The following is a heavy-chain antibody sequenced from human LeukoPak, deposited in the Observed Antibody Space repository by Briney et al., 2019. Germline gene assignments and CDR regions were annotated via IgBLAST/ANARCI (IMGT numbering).Heavy chain of an antibody. CDR3: CSGSYYFDY. Sequence: PSETLSLTCTVSGSSIRSYYWSWIRQPPGKGLEWIGYIYYSGSTNYNPSLKSRVSISVDTSKNQFSLKLSSVTAADTAVYYCCSGSYYFDYWGQGTLVTVSS. CDR2: IYYSGST. V-gene: IGHV4-59*01. D-gene: IGHD3-10*02. J-gene: IGHJ4*02. CDR1: GSSIRSYY.